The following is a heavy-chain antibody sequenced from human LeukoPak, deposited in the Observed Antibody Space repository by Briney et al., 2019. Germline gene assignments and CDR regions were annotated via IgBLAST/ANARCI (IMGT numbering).Heavy chain of an antibody. Sequence: GGSLRLSCAASGFIFSSYEMNWVRQAPGKGLEWVSYISSSGSTIYYADSVKGRFTISRDNAKNSLYLQMNSLRAEDTAVYYCARTDSGYDLLFDYWGQGTLVTVSS. D-gene: IGHD5-12*01. CDR2: ISSSGSTI. CDR3: ARTDSGYDLLFDY. J-gene: IGHJ4*02. CDR1: GFIFSSYE. V-gene: IGHV3-48*03.